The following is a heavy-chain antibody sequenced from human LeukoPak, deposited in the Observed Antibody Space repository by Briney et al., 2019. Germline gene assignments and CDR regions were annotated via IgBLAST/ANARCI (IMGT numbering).Heavy chain of an antibody. D-gene: IGHD1-26*01. CDR2: IYYSGST. V-gene: IGHV4-39*01. Sequence: SETLSLTCTVSGGSISSSSYYWGWIRQPPGKGLEWIGSIYYSGSTYYNPSLKSRVTISVDTSKNQFSLKLSSVTAADTAAYYCARYLVGALGGFDPWGQGTLVTVSS. J-gene: IGHJ5*02. CDR1: GGSISSSSYY. CDR3: ARYLVGALGGFDP.